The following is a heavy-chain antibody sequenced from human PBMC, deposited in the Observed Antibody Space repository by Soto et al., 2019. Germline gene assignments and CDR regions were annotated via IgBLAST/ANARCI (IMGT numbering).Heavy chain of an antibody. V-gene: IGHV4-31*03. J-gene: IGHJ5*02. D-gene: IGHD2-21*01. CDR1: GDSISRGGYY. CDR3: VRDGAGAYGLEWFGP. CDR2: IYHSGST. Sequence: QVQLQESGPGLVKPSQTLSLSCTVSGDSISRGGYYWNWIRQHPRKGLEWIGYIYHSGSTNYNPSLKSRVTTSVDTSKNQLSLELTNVTAADTAVYYCVRDGAGAYGLEWFGPWGQGILVTVSS.